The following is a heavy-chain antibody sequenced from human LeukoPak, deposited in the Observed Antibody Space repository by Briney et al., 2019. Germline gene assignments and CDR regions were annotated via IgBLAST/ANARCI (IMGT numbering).Heavy chain of an antibody. CDR2: ISGSGGST. CDR1: AFTFSSYA. J-gene: IGHJ4*02. V-gene: IGHV3-23*01. CDR3: AKDGYSYGDSTGYFDY. D-gene: IGHD5-18*01. Sequence: GGSLRLSCASSAFTFSSYAMSWVRQAPGKGLEWVSAISGSGGSTYYADSVKGRFTISRDNSKNTLYLPLNSLRAEDTAVYYCAKDGYSYGDSTGYFDYWGQGTLVTVSS.